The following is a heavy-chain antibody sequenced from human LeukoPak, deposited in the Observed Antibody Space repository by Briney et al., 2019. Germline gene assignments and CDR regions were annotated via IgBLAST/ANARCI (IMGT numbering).Heavy chain of an antibody. D-gene: IGHD3-22*01. CDR1: GFTFSSYS. Sequence: GGSLRLSCVASGFTFSSYSMNWVRQAPGKGLEWVSSISSSSSYIYYADSVKGRFTISRDNAKNSLYLQMNSLRAEDTAVYYCARDTAKLGYYYDSSGARGYWGQGTLVTVSS. V-gene: IGHV3-21*01. CDR2: ISSSSSYI. CDR3: ARDTAKLGYYYDSSGARGY. J-gene: IGHJ4*02.